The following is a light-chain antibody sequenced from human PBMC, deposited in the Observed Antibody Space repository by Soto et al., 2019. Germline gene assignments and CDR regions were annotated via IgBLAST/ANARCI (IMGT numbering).Light chain of an antibody. V-gene: IGKV3-15*01. CDR3: QQYNNWPPT. CDR1: QSVSSN. Sequence: ELVMTQSPATLSVSPGDSATLSCRASQSVSSNLAWYQQKPGQAPRLLIYGESTRATGIPARFSGSGSGTELTLTISRLQSEDFAVYYCQQYNNWPPTCGQGTKVDIK. J-gene: IGKJ1*01. CDR2: GES.